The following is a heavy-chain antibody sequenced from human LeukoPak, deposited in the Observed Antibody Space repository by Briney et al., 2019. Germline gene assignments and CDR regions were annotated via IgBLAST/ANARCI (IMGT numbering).Heavy chain of an antibody. CDR2: IYYSGST. V-gene: IGHV4-31*03. Sequence: SETLSLTCTVSGGSISSGGFHWSWIRQHPGKGLEWIGYIYYSGSTYYNPSLKSRITISVDTSKNQFSLELSSVTAADTAVYYCARVEGSGDYFDYWGQGTLVTVSS. CDR1: GGSISSGGFH. J-gene: IGHJ4*02. D-gene: IGHD1-1*01. CDR3: ARVEGSGDYFDY.